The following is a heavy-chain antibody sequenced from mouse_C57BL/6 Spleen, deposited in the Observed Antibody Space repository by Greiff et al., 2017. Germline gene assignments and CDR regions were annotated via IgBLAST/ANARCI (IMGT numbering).Heavy chain of an antibody. V-gene: IGHV1-50*01. J-gene: IGHJ1*03. D-gene: IGHD1-1*01. CDR3: ASDYGSSYGYFDV. Sequence: VQLQQSGAELVKPGASVKLSCKASGYTFTSYWMQWVKQRPGQGLEWIGEIDPSDSYTNYNQKFKGKATLTVDTSSSTAYMQLSSLTSEDSAVYYCASDYGSSYGYFDVWGTGTTVTVSS. CDR1: GYTFTSYW. CDR2: IDPSDSYT.